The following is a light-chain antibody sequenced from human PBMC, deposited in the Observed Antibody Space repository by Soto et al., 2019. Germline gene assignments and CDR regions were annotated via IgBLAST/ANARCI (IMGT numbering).Light chain of an antibody. J-gene: IGLJ2*01. V-gene: IGLV2-14*01. CDR1: SSDIGGYNF. CDR3: SSSTTSSTLVV. CDR2: EVN. Sequence: QSALTQPASVSGSPGQSITISCTGTSSDIGGYNFVSWYQHHPGKAPKLMIYEVNNRPSGVSSRFSGSKSGNTASPTISGLQTEDEADYYCSSSTTSSTLVVFGGGTKVTVL.